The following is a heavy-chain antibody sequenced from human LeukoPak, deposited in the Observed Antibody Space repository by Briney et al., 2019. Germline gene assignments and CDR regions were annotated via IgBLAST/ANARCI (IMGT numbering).Heavy chain of an antibody. V-gene: IGHV4-34*01. CDR3: ARGCPGY. CDR1: GGSFSDDK. Sequence: SETLSLTCAVYGGSFSDDKWTWIRQTPGKGLERIVQIDHSGSAKYNPSLKSRVTMSIDTSKRQSSLELTSVTAADTAVYYCARGCPGYWGQGTLVTVSS. CDR2: IDHSGSA. J-gene: IGHJ4*02.